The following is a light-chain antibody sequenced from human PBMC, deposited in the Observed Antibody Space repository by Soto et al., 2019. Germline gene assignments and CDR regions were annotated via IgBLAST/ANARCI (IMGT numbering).Light chain of an antibody. V-gene: IGLV2-14*03. CDR2: DVN. J-gene: IGLJ1*01. Sequence: QSALTQPASVSGSPGQSITISCTGNSSDIGASNYVSWYQQHPGQAPKLMISDVNNRPSGISDRFSGSKSGNTAALTISRRQAEDEADYYCYSWNSNSDTHYVFGTGTKLTVL. CDR3: YSWNSNSDTHYV. CDR1: SSDIGASNY.